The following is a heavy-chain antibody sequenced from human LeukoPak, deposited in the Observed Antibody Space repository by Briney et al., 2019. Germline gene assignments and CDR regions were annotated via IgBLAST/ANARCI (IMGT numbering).Heavy chain of an antibody. CDR2: INPNSGGT. CDR1: GYAFPFYG. CDR3: ARDLLTPKYYYYYYYMDV. J-gene: IGHJ6*03. Sequence: GASVKVSCKASGYAFPFYGISWVRQAPGQGLEWMGWINPNSGGTNYAQKFQGRVTMTRDTSISTAYMELSRLRSDDTAVYYCARDLLTPKYYYYYYYMDVWGKGTTVTVSS. V-gene: IGHV1-2*02.